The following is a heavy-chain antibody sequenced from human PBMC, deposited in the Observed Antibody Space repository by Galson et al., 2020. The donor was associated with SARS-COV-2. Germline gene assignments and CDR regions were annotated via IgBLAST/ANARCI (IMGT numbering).Heavy chain of an antibody. CDR2: IYYSGST. CDR1: GGSISSSSYY. J-gene: IGHJ4*02. D-gene: IGHD3-9*01. Sequence: SETLSLTCTVSGGSISSSSYYWGWIRQPPGKGLEWIGSIYYSGSTYYNPSLKSRVTISVDTSKNQFSLKLSSVTAADTAVYYCARYYYILTGYYGNFDYWGQGTLVTVSS. CDR3: ARYYYILTGYYGNFDY. V-gene: IGHV4-39*01.